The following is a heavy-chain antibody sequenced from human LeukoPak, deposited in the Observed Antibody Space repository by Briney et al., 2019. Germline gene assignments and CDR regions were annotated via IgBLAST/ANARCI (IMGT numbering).Heavy chain of an antibody. J-gene: IGHJ4*02. CDR3: ARLGDILTGYDY. V-gene: IGHV4-34*01. Sequence: SETLSLTCAVYGGSFSGYYWSWIRQPPGKGLEWIGEINHSGSTNYNPSLKSRVTISVDTSKNQFSLKLSSVTAADTAVYYCARLGDILTGYDYWGQGTLVTVSS. CDR2: INHSGST. CDR1: GGSFSGYY. D-gene: IGHD3-9*01.